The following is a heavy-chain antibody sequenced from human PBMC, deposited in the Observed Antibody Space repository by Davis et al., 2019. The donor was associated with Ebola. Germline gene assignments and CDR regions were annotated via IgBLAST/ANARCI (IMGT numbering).Heavy chain of an antibody. CDR1: GGSISNYY. V-gene: IGHV4-59*01. J-gene: IGHJ4*02. CDR2: IYFSGST. CDR3: ARADGDYVHFDY. D-gene: IGHD4-17*01. Sequence: SETLSLTCTVSGGSISNYYWSWIRQPPGKGLEWIGYIYFSGSTNYNPSLKSRVTISLDTSKTQFSLEVSSVTAADTAVYYCARADGDYVHFDYWGQGILVTVSS.